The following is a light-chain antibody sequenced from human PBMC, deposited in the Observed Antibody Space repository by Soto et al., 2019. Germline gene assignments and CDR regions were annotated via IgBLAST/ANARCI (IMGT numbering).Light chain of an antibody. CDR2: DAS. CDR1: QSVSSY. V-gene: IGKV3-11*01. CDR3: QQLSNWLEYT. J-gene: IGKJ2*01. Sequence: EIVLTQSPATLSLSPGERATLSCRASQSVSSYLAWYQQQPGQAPRLLIYDASNRATGIPARFSGSGSGTDFTLTISSLEPEDFAVYYCQQLSNWLEYTFGQGTQLEIK.